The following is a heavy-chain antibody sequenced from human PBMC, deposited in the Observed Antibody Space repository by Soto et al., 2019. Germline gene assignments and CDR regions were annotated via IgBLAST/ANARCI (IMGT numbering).Heavy chain of an antibody. CDR1: GYSFTSYW. Sequence: GESLKISCKGSGYSFTSYWISWVRQMPGKGLEWMGRIDPSDSYTNYSPSFQGHVTISADKSISTAYLQWSSLKASDTAMYYCARRMGATTIDPYYYYYGMDVWGQGTTVTVSS. J-gene: IGHJ6*02. V-gene: IGHV5-10-1*01. CDR3: ARRMGATTIDPYYYYYGMDV. CDR2: IDPSDSYT. D-gene: IGHD1-26*01.